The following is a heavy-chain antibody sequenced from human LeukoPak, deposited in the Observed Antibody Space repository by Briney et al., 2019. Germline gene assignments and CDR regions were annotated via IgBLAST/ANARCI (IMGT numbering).Heavy chain of an antibody. CDR1: GFTFSSYE. V-gene: IGHV3-48*03. J-gene: IGHJ4*02. CDR3: ARENVVLRLVDDY. D-gene: IGHD5/OR15-5a*01. CDR2: ISSSGNTI. Sequence: PGGSLRLSCAASGFTFSSYEMNWVRQAPGKGLEWVSYISSSGNTIYYADSVKGRFTISRDNSKNTLYLQMNSLRAEDTAVYYCARENVVLRLVDDYWGQGTLVTVSS.